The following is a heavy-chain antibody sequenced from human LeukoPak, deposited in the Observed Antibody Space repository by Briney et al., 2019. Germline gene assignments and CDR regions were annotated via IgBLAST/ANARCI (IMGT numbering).Heavy chain of an antibody. CDR1: GITLSNYG. Sequence: GGSLRLSCAVSGITLSNYGMSWVRQAPGKGLEWVAGISGSGGRTNYADAVKGRFTVSRDNPRNTLYLQMNSLRAEDTAVYFCAKRGVVIRVILVGFHKEANYFDSWGQGALVTVSS. CDR3: AKRGVVIRVILVGFHKEANYFDS. CDR2: ISGSGGRT. V-gene: IGHV3-23*01. J-gene: IGHJ4*02. D-gene: IGHD3-22*01.